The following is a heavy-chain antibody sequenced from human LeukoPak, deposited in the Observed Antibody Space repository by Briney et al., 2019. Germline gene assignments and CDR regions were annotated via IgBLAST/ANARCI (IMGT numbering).Heavy chain of an antibody. J-gene: IGHJ4*02. CDR2: MNPNSGNT. CDR1: GYTFTSYD. V-gene: IGHV1-8*01. CDR3: ARGGGWLRPFDY. D-gene: IGHD5-12*01. Sequence: ASVKVSCEASGYTFTSYDIDWVRQATGQGLEWMGWMNPNSGNTGYAQKFQGRVTMTRNTSISTAYMELSSLRSEDTAVYYCARGGGWLRPFDYWGQGTLVTVSS.